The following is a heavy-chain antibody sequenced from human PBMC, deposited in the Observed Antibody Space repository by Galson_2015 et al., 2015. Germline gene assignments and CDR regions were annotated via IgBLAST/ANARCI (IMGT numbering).Heavy chain of an antibody. V-gene: IGHV3-23*01. Sequence: SLRLSCAASGFTFGSYAMTWVRQAPGKGLEWVSVISGSDGSTHYADSVKGRFTISRDNSKSTVYLEMNSLRVEDTAVYYCAKTSYSDYWGQGTLVTVSS. CDR2: ISGSDGST. D-gene: IGHD2-15*01. CDR1: GFTFGSYA. J-gene: IGHJ4*02. CDR3: AKTSYSDY.